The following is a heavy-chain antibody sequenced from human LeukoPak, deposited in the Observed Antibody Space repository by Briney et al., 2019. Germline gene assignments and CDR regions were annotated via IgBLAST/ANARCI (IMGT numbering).Heavy chain of an antibody. CDR3: ARGPYISGHYFDY. J-gene: IGHJ4*02. CDR2: VSSSGTTI. D-gene: IGHD6-19*01. CDR1: GFTFSNYM. Sequence: HSGGSLRLSCAASGFTFSNYMMNWVRQAPGKGLEWVSYVSSSGTTIYYADSVKGRFTISRDNARNSLYLQMNSLRVEDTAVYYCARGPYISGHYFDYWGQGTLATVSS. V-gene: IGHV3-48*04.